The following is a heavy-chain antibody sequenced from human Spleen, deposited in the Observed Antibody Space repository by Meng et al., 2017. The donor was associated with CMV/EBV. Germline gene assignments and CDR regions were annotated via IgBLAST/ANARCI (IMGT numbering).Heavy chain of an antibody. CDR1: GFTFSSYE. V-gene: IGHV3-48*03. CDR3: TRRYCSGGSCYSGGFDY. CDR2: ISRTGSSI. Sequence: GGSLRLSCVASGFTFSSYEMNWVRQAPGKGLEGVSYISRTGSSISYADSVRGRFTISRDNAKNSLFLDMNSLRTEDTAVYYCTRRYCSGGSCYSGGFDYWGQGTLVTVSS. J-gene: IGHJ4*02. D-gene: IGHD2-15*01.